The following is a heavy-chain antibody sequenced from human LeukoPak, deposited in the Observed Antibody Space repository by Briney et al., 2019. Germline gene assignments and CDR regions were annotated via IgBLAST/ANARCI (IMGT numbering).Heavy chain of an antibody. Sequence: SETLSLTCTVSGGSINGYYWTWIRQPPGKGLEWIGYIYYSGSTNYNPSLKSRVTISVDTSKNQFPLKLSSVTAADTAVYYCARGPGSPFDYWGQGTLVTVSS. D-gene: IGHD1-26*01. CDR1: GGSINGYY. V-gene: IGHV4-59*01. CDR2: IYYSGST. CDR3: ARGPGSPFDY. J-gene: IGHJ4*02.